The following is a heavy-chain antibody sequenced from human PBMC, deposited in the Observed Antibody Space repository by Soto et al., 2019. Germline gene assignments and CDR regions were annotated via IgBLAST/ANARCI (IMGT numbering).Heavy chain of an antibody. J-gene: IGHJ4*02. CDR2: TYSGGGT. D-gene: IGHD2-15*01. Sequence: EVQLVESGGGLVQPGGSLRLSCAASGFIVSDNYMNWVRQAPGKGLEWVSVTYSGGGTYYADSVKGRFTISRDNSKNTLYLQMNSLRAEDTAVYYCARDLGVHGGKGGDYWGQGTLVTVSS. CDR1: GFIVSDNY. V-gene: IGHV3-66*01. CDR3: ARDLGVHGGKGGDY.